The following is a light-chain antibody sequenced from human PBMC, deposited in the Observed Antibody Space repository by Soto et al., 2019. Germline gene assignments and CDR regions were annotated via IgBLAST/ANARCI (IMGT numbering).Light chain of an antibody. J-gene: IGKJ5*01. Sequence: IQMTQSPSSLSAPERDRVTITCQASQNINNYLNWYQQKPGRAPKLLIYDASNLEAGVPSRFRGSGSGTDFTFTISRLQPEDIATYYCQQYENLPTFGQGTRLEIK. V-gene: IGKV1-33*01. CDR1: QNINNY. CDR2: DAS. CDR3: QQYENLPT.